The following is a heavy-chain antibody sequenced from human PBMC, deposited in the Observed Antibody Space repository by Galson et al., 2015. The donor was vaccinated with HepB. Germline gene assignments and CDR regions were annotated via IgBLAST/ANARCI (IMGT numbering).Heavy chain of an antibody. CDR1: GFTLSSYW. J-gene: IGHJ4*02. V-gene: IGHV3-7*03. Sequence: SLRLSCAASGFTLSSYWMNWVRQTPGKGLEWVAKIKQDGSEKYYVDSVGGRFTISRDNAKNSLYLQMNSMRAEDTAVYYCARDSSLLGSGLPPGVAAADSPPTMFFDNWGQGTLVTVSS. D-gene: IGHD6-13*01. CDR3: ARDSSLLGSGLPPGVAAADSPPTMFFDN. CDR2: IKQDGSEK.